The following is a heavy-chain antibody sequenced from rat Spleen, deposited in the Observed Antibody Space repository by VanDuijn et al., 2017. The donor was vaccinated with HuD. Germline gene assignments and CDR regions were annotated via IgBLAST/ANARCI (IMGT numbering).Heavy chain of an antibody. V-gene: IGHV5S13*01. D-gene: IGHD1-12*03. CDR3: ARYDAYYWYFDF. CDR2: ISPSGGST. CDR1: GFTYSNYV. Sequence: EVQLVESGGGLVQPGRSLKLSCAASGFTYSNYVMAWVRQTPTKGLEWVASISPSGGSTYYRDSVKGRFTISRDNAKNTLYLQLNSLQSEDTAIYYCARYDAYYWYFDFWGPGTMVTVSS. J-gene: IGHJ1*01.